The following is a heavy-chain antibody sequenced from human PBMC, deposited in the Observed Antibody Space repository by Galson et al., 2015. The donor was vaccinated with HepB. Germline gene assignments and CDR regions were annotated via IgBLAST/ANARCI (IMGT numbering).Heavy chain of an antibody. CDR3: ARRGYSNPWGYYYYMDV. J-gene: IGHJ6*03. V-gene: IGHV4-59*01. CDR2: IYYSGST. Sequence: SETLSLTCTVSGGSISSYYWSWIRQPPGKGLEWIGYIYYSGSTNYNPSLKSRVTISVDTSKNQFSLKLSSVTAADTAVYYCARRGYSNPWGYYYYMDVWGKGTTVTVSS. D-gene: IGHD4-11*01. CDR1: GGSISSYY.